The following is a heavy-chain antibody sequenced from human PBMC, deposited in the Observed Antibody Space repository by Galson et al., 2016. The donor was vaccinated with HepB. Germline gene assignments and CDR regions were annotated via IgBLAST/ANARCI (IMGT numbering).Heavy chain of an antibody. V-gene: IGHV3-53*01. Sequence: SLRLSCAASGFTVSSNYMTWVRQAPGKELEWVSVIYSGGSTYYADSVKGRFTISRDTSKNTLFLQMNSLRVEATAVYYCARGRYGDYVSPFDYWGQGTLVTVSS. CDR3: ARGRYGDYVSPFDY. D-gene: IGHD4-17*01. CDR1: GFTVSSNY. J-gene: IGHJ4*02. CDR2: IYSGGST.